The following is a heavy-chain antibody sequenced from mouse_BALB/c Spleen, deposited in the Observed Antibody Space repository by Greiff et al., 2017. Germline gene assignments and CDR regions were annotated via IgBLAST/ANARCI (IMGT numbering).Heavy chain of an antibody. CDR1: GYTFTDYE. J-gene: IGHJ2*01. D-gene: IGHD2-4*01. Sequence: QVHVKQSGAELVRPGASVTLSCKASGYTFTDYEMHWVKQTPVHGLEWIGAIDPETGGTAYNQKFKGKATLTADKSSSTAYMELRSLTSEDSAVYYCTRRTYDYDVDFDYWGQGTTLTVSS. CDR2: IDPETGGT. CDR3: TRRTYDYDVDFDY. V-gene: IGHV1-15*01.